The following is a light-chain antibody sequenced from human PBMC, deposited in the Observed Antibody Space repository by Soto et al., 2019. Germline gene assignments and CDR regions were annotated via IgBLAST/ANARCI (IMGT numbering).Light chain of an antibody. CDR1: SSDAGSYDL. CDR3: CSYANGNSLL. CDR2: EVT. J-gene: IGLJ2*01. V-gene: IGLV2-23*02. Sequence: QSVLTQPASVSGSPGQSITISCTGTSSDAGSYDLVSWYQHHPGTAPKLILYEVTKRPSGVSNRFSVSKSGNTASLTISGLQTEDDSHYYCCSYANGNSLLFGGGTKVIVL.